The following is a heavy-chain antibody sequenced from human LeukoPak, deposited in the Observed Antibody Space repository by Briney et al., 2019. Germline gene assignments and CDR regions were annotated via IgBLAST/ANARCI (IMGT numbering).Heavy chain of an antibody. CDR3: AKPFITMTRRVWPLDY. V-gene: IGHV1-18*04. D-gene: IGHD3-22*01. CDR2: ISAYNGNT. CDR1: GYTFTSYG. J-gene: IGHJ4*02. Sequence: ASVKVSFKASGYTFTSYGISWVRQAPGQGLEWMGWISAYNGNTNYAQNLQDRVIMNTDTSTSTAYMELRSLRSDDTAVYYCAKPFITMTRRVWPLDYWGQGTLVTVSS.